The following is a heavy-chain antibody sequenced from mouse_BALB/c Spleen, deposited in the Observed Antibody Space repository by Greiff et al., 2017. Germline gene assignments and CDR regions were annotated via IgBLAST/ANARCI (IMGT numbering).Heavy chain of an antibody. CDR2: IRNKANGYTT. Sequence: EVQLVESGGGLVQPGGSLRLSCATSGFTFTDYYMSWVRQPPGKALEWLGFIRNKANGYTTEYSASVKGRFTISRDNSQSILYLQMNTLRAEDSTTYYCARDYYYGSGWYFDVWGAGTTVTVSS. CDR3: ARDYYYGSGWYFDV. V-gene: IGHV7-3*02. CDR1: GFTFTDYY. D-gene: IGHD1-1*01. J-gene: IGHJ1*01.